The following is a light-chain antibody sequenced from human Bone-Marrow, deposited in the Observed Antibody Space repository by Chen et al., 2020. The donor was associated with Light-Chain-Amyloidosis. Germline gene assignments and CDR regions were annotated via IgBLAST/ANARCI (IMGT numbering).Light chain of an antibody. J-gene: IGKJ1*01. V-gene: IGKV3-15*01. CDR3: QQYENWPRT. CDR1: QSVSGN. Sequence: DIVMTQSPATLSVSPGERATLFCRASQSVSGNLAWYQQRPGQAPRLLIHSASTRATGVPARFSGSGFGTDFTLIISSLQSDDFAIHYCQQYENWPRTFGQGTKV. CDR2: SAS.